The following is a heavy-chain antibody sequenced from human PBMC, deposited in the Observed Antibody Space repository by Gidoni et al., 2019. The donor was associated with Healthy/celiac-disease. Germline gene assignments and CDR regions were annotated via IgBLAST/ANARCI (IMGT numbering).Heavy chain of an antibody. CDR1: GGSFSGYY. CDR2: INNSGST. J-gene: IGHJ6*02. Sequence: QVQLQQWGAGLLKPSATLSLTCAVYGGSFSGYYWSWIRQPPGKGLEWIGEINNSGSTNYNPSLKSLVTISVDTSKNQFSRKLSSVTAADTAVYYCARGTKGKSFPPKNYYYGMDVWGQGTTVTVSS. CDR3: ARGTKGKSFPPKNYYYGMDV. D-gene: IGHD1-1*01. V-gene: IGHV4-34*01.